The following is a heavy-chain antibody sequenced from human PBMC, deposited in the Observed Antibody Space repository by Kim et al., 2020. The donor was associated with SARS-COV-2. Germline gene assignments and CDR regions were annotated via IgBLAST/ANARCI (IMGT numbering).Heavy chain of an antibody. CDR3: AKDIFNTRGAFDS. J-gene: IGHJ3*02. V-gene: IGHV3-9*01. Sequence: GGSLRLSCAASGFTFDDYAMHWVRQAPGKGLEWVSGISWNSGSIGYADSVKGRFTISRDNAKNSLYLQMNSLRAEDTALYYCAKDIFNTRGAFDSWGQGTMGTVSS. CDR2: ISWNSGSI. CDR1: GFTFDDYA. D-gene: IGHD3-9*01.